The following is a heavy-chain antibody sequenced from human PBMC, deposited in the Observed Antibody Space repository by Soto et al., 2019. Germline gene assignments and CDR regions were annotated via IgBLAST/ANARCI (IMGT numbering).Heavy chain of an antibody. V-gene: IGHV5-51*01. D-gene: IGHD3-3*01. Sequence: GESLKISCKGSGYSFTSYWIGWVRQMLGKGLEWMGIIYPGDSDTRYSPSFQGQVTISADKSISTAYLQWSSLKASDTAMYYCARHADFWSGYYLKHYYSGMDVWRQATMFRVSS. CDR1: GYSFTSYW. J-gene: IGHJ6*02. CDR3: ARHADFWSGYYLKHYYSGMDV. CDR2: IYPGDSDT.